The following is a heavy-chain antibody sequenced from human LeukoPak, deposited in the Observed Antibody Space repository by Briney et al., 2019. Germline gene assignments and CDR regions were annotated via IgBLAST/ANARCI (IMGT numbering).Heavy chain of an antibody. J-gene: IGHJ4*02. CDR1: GFTFSGYS. V-gene: IGHV3-48*01. D-gene: IGHD5-12*01. Sequence: PGGSLRLSCAVSGFTFSGYSMNWVRQAPGKGLEWVSHINPGSNTIYNADSVKGRFTISRDNAKNSLYLQMDSLRAEDTAVYYCVRFSFNNGYDYWGQGTLVTVSP. CDR3: VRFSFNNGYDY. CDR2: INPGSNTI.